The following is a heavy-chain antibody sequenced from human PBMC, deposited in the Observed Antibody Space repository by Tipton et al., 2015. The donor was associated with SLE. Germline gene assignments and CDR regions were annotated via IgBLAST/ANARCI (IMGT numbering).Heavy chain of an antibody. V-gene: IGHV3-33*08. CDR2: IWYDGSKR. CDR3: ARVLDYYYYGMDV. Sequence: SLRLSCAASGFTFSNYGMHWVRQAPGKGLEWVAVIWYDGSKRNYADSVKGRFTISRDNSKNTLYLQMNSLRAEDTAVYYCARVLDYYYYGMDVWGQGTTVTVSS. J-gene: IGHJ6*02. CDR1: GFTFSNYG.